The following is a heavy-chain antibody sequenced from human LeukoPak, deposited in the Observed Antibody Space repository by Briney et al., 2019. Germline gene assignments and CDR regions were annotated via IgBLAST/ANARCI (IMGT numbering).Heavy chain of an antibody. Sequence: SETLSLTCTVSGGSISSYYWSWIRQPPGKGLEWVGYIYYSGSTNYNPSLKSRVTISVDTSKNQFSLKLSSVTAADTAVYYCARLYYDFRSGYYFYWFDPWGQGTLVTVSS. CDR3: ARLYYDFRSGYYFYWFDP. CDR1: GGSISSYY. V-gene: IGHV4-59*01. J-gene: IGHJ5*02. CDR2: IYYSGST. D-gene: IGHD3-3*01.